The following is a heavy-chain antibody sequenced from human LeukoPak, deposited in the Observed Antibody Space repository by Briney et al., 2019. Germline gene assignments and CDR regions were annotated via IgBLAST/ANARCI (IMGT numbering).Heavy chain of an antibody. V-gene: IGHV3-48*03. CDR3: VRGGGSCCPFNAFDI. D-gene: IGHD2-15*01. CDR2: ISSSGSTI. CDR1: GFIFSSYE. J-gene: IGHJ3*02. Sequence: GGSLRLSCAASGFIFSSYEMNWVRQAPGKGLEWVSYISSSGSTIYYADSVKGRFTISRDNSKNTLYLQMNSLRAEDTAVYYCVRGGGSCCPFNAFDIWGQGTMVTVSS.